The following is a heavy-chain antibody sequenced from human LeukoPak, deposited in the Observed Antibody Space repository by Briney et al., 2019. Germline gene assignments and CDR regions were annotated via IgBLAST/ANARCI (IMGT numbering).Heavy chain of an antibody. CDR1: GYTLSGYY. CDR3: ARGYYYDSSGYP. Sequence: ASVKVSCKASGYTLSGYYMHWVRQAPGQGLEWMGWINPNSGGTNYAQKFQGRVTMTRDTSISTAYMELSRLRSDDTAVYYCARGYYYDSSGYPWGQGTLVTVSS. D-gene: IGHD3-22*01. V-gene: IGHV1-2*02. CDR2: INPNSGGT. J-gene: IGHJ5*02.